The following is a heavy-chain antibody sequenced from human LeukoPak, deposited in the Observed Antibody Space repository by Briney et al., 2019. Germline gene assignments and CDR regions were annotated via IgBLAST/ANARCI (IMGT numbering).Heavy chain of an antibody. Sequence: GASVNVSCKASGYTFTSYYMHWLRHAPRQPLEWMGIINPNGGSTSYTQKFQARVTITSDMSTITVHMQMSSLRSEDTAVYYCARDREWNYYFDYWGQGTLVTVSS. V-gene: IGHV1-46*01. CDR1: GYTFTSYY. CDR2: INPNGGST. CDR3: ARDREWNYYFDY. D-gene: IGHD3-3*01. J-gene: IGHJ4*02.